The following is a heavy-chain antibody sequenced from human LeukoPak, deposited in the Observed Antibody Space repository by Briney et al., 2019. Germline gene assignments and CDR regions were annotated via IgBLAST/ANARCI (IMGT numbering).Heavy chain of an antibody. J-gene: IGHJ6*02. CDR3: ARAYSGCTNGVCYPPYYYYYYGMDV. CDR1: GYTFTSHD. CDR2: MNPNSGNT. D-gene: IGHD2-8*01. V-gene: IGHV1-8*01. Sequence: ASVKVSCKASGYTFTSHDINWVRQATGQGLEWMGWMNPNSGNTGYAQKFQGRVTMTRNTSISTAYMELSSLRSEDTAVYYCARAYSGCTNGVCYPPYYYYYYGMDVWGQGTTVTVSS.